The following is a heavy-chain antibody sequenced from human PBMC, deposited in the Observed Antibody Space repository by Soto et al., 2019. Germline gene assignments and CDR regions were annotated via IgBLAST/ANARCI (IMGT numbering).Heavy chain of an antibody. CDR1: GFTFSSHA. CDR3: AKDRGRYCSGNTCYLFDY. CDR2: ISYDGSSQ. V-gene: IGHV3-30*04. Sequence: QVQLVESGGGVVQPGRSLRLSCAASGFTFSSHAMHWVRQAPGKGLEWVAIISYDGSSQYYADSVKSRFTISRDNSKNTLYLQMNSLRAEDTALYNCAKDRGRYCSGNTCYLFDYWGQGTLVTVSS. D-gene: IGHD2-15*01. J-gene: IGHJ4*02.